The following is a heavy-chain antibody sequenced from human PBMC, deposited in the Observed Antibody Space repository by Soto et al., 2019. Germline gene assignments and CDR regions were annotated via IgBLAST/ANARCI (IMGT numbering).Heavy chain of an antibody. V-gene: IGHV4-31*03. CDR1: GGSISSGDYY. D-gene: IGHD3-3*01. J-gene: IGHJ5*02. CDR2: IYYSGST. Sequence: QVQLQESGPGLVKPSQTLSLTCTVSGGSISSGDYYWSWIRQHPGKGLEWIGYIYYSGSTYYNPSLKSRVTISVDTYKNQFSLKLSSVNAADTAVYYCARWWSGSRQGFDPWGQGTLVTVSS. CDR3: ARWWSGSRQGFDP.